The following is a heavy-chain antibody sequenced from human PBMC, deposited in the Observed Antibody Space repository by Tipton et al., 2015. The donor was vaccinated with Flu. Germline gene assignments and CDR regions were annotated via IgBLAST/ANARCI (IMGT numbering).Heavy chain of an antibody. Sequence: QLVQSGAEVKKPGASVKVSCKASGYTFTSYGISWVRQAPGQGLEWMGWISAYNGNTNYAQKLQGRVTMTTDTSTSTAYMELRSLRSDDTAVYYCARGNYYDSSGYQPLVPDVWGQGTPVTVSS. CDR1: GYTFTSYG. D-gene: IGHD3-22*01. CDR3: ARGNYYDSSGYQPLVPDV. V-gene: IGHV1-18*01. J-gene: IGHJ6*02. CDR2: ISAYNGNT.